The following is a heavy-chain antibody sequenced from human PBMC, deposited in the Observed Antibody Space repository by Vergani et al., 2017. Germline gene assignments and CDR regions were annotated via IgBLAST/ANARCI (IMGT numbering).Heavy chain of an antibody. J-gene: IGHJ6*02. V-gene: IGHV2-5*02. CDR3: ARDTTVVRFLEWLATPDLYGMDV. CDR1: GFSLSTSGVG. D-gene: IGHD3-3*01. CDR2: IYWDDDK. Sequence: QITLKESGPTLVKPTQTLTLTCTFSGFSLSTSGVGVGWIRQPPGKALEWLALIYWDDDKRYSPSLKSRLTITKDTSKNQVVLTMTNMDPVDTATYYCARDTTVVRFLEWLATPDLYGMDVWGQGTTVTVSS.